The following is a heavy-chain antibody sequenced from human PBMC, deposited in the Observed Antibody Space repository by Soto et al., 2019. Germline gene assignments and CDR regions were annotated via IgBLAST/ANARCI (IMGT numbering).Heavy chain of an antibody. CDR2: VYSSWGT. CDR1: GGSLSSYY. D-gene: IGHD2-15*01. V-gene: IGHV4-39*01. Sequence: PSETLSLTCAVYGGSLSSYYWDKIRQPPGKGLEWIGSVYSSWGTYYNPSLKSRVTISVDTSKNQCSLRLSSATAPDTAVYYCARYEAYELLQPFDYWGQGTLVTVSS. CDR3: ARYEAYELLQPFDY. J-gene: IGHJ4*02.